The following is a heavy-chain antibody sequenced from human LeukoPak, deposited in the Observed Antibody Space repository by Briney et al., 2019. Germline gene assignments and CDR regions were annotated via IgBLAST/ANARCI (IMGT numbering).Heavy chain of an antibody. V-gene: IGHV3-33*01. CDR3: ARAGSSAWTNFDY. CDR1: GFTFSSYG. D-gene: IGHD6-19*01. CDR2: IWYDGSNK. Sequence: GRPLRLSCAASGFTFSSYGMHWVRQAPGKGLEWVAVIWYDGSNKYYADSVKGRFTISRDNSKNTLYLQMNSLRAEDTAVYYCARAGSSAWTNFDYWGQGTLVTVSS. J-gene: IGHJ4*02.